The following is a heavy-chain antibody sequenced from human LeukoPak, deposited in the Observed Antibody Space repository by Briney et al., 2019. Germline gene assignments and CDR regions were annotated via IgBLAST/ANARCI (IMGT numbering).Heavy chain of an antibody. D-gene: IGHD2-8*02. CDR2: IYSGGDST. CDR3: ARTLVPWTFDY. CDR1: GFTVSSNY. J-gene: IGHJ4*02. Sequence: PGGSLRLSCAASGFTVSSNYMSWVRQAPGKGLEWVSVIYSGGDSTYYADSVKGRFTLSRDNSKNTLYLQMNSLRAEDTAVYYCARTLVPWTFDYWGQGTLVTVSS. V-gene: IGHV3-53*01.